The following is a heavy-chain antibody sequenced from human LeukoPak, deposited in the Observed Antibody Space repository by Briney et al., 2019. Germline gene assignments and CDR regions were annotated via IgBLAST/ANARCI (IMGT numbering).Heavy chain of an antibody. CDR2: IIPILGIA. D-gene: IGHD4-17*01. CDR3: ARVSTDYGDYGGGIDY. J-gene: IGHJ4*02. Sequence: ASVKVSCKASGGTFSSYAISWVRQAPGQGLEWMGRIIPILGIANYAQKFQGRVTITAYKSTSTAYMELSSLRSEDTAVYYCARVSTDYGDYGGGIDYWGQGTLVTVSS. V-gene: IGHV1-69*04. CDR1: GGTFSSYA.